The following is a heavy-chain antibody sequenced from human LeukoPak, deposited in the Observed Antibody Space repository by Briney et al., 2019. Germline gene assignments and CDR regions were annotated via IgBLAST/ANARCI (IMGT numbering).Heavy chain of an antibody. CDR3: ARDLYGGLFDY. V-gene: IGHV4-34*01. D-gene: IGHD4/OR15-4a*01. CDR1: GGSFSGYY. Sequence: SETLSLTCAVYGGSFSGYYWNWIRQPPGKGPEWIGEINHSGSTNYNPSLKSRVTMSVDTSKNQISLKLNSVTAADTAVYYCARDLYGGLFDYWGQGTLVTVSS. CDR2: INHSGST. J-gene: IGHJ4*02.